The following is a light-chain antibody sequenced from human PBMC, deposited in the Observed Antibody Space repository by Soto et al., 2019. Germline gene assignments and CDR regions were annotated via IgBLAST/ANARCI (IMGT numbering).Light chain of an antibody. V-gene: IGLV2-11*01. CDR1: SINVDGYNY. CDR2: DVI. CDR3: CSYAGSYTFV. J-gene: IGLJ1*01. Sequence: LTQPRSVSGSPGQSVTISCTGTSINVDGYNYVSWYKQPTDKAPKLMIDDVIKGPSRVADRFSGSKSGNTASLTISGLQPEDEADYYCCSYAGSYTFVFGTGTKVTV.